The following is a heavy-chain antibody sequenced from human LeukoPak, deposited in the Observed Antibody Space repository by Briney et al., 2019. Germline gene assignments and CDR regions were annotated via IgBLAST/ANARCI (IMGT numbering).Heavy chain of an antibody. V-gene: IGHV3-23*01. CDR1: GFTFSSYA. D-gene: IGHD3-16*02. Sequence: GGSLRLSCAASGFTFSSYAMSWVRQAPGKGLEWVSANSCSGGSTYYADSVKGRFTISRDNSKKTLYLQLNSLRADDTAVYYCGKESLGVDCGSGELSFPLDAFDIWGQGTMVTVSS. J-gene: IGHJ3*02. CDR2: NSCSGGST. CDR3: GKESLGVDCGSGELSFPLDAFDI.